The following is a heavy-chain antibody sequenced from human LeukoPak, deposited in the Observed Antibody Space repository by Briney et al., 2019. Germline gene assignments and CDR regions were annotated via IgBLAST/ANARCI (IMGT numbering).Heavy chain of an antibody. CDR1: GFNFMSYG. D-gene: IGHD3-22*01. V-gene: IGHV3-30*18. J-gene: IGHJ3*02. CDR3: AKLAYDASGSSRPSFDI. CDR2: ISYDGSKK. Sequence: GGSLRLSCAASGFNFMSYGMHWVRQAPGKGLEWVTFISYDGSKKNYAESVRGRFTISRDNSETTMFLQMSSLRAEDTGVYYCAKLAYDASGSSRPSFDIWGQGTMVSVPS.